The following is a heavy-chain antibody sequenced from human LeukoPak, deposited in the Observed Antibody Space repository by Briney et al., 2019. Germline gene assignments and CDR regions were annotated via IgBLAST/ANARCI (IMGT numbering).Heavy chain of an antibody. V-gene: IGHV3-23*01. CDR2: ISDSGVNT. CDR1: GFTFGSYA. D-gene: IGHD2-21*02. Sequence: GGSLRLSCAASGFTFGSYAMTWVRQAPGKGLEWVSSISDSGVNTYYADSVKGRSTISRDNSKNTLYLQMNSLRAEDTAVYYCARGQHIVVVTAILEDYYGMDVWGQGTTVTVSS. CDR3: ARGQHIVVVTAILEDYYGMDV. J-gene: IGHJ6*02.